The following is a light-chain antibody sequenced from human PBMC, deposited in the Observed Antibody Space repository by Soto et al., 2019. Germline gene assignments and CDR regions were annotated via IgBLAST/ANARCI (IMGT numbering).Light chain of an antibody. J-gene: IGLJ2*01. CDR1: SSDIGGDNF. V-gene: IGLV2-11*01. CDR2: DVT. CDR3: CSYAATYVI. Sequence: QSALTQPRSESGSPGQSVTISCTGTSSDIGGDNFVSWYQQHPGKSPKLMIYDVTKRPSGVPDRFSGSKSGNTASLTISGLQAGDEADYFCCSYAATYVILGGGTKVTVL.